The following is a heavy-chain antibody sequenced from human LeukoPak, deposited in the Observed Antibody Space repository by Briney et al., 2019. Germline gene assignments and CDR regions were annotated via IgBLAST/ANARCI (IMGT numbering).Heavy chain of an antibody. CDR2: IRSKAYGGTT. CDR1: GFTFGDYA. Sequence: GGSLRLSCTASGFTFGDYAMSWFRQAPGKGLEWVGFIRSKAYGGTTEYAASVKGRFTISRDDSKSIAYLQMNSLRAEDTAVYYCVSPMIRGVTTYFDFWGQGTLVTVSS. V-gene: IGHV3-49*03. D-gene: IGHD3-10*01. CDR3: VSPMIRGVTTYFDF. J-gene: IGHJ4*02.